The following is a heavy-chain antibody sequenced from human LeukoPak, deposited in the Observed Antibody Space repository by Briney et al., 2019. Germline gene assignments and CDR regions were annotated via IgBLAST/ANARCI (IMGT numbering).Heavy chain of an antibody. CDR1: GFTFSDSV. CDR2: ISGSGGST. CDR3: AKRGVVIRVILVGFHKEAYYFDS. Sequence: GGPLRLSCVASGFTFSDSVMSWVRQAPGKGLEWVAGISGSGGSTNYADSVKGRFTISRDNPKNTLYLQMNSLRAEDTAVYFCAKRGVVIRVILVGFHKEAYYFDSWGQGALVTVSS. D-gene: IGHD3-22*01. V-gene: IGHV3-23*01. J-gene: IGHJ4*02.